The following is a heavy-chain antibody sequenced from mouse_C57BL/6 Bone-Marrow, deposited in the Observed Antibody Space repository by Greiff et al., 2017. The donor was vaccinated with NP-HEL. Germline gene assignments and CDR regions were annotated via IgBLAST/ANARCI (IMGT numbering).Heavy chain of an antibody. V-gene: IGHV14-4*01. D-gene: IGHD1-1*02. CDR3: TTYGLDY. CDR2: IDPENGDT. Sequence: EVKLQESGAELVRPGASVKLSCTASGFNIKDDYMHWVKQRPEQGLEWIGWIDPENGDTECASKFQGKATITADTSSNTAYLQLSSLTSEDTAVYYCTTYGLDYWGQGTTLTVSS. J-gene: IGHJ2*01. CDR1: GFNIKDDY.